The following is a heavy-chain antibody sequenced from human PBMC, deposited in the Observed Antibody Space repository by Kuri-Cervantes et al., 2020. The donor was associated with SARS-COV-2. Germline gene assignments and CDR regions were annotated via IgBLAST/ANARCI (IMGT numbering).Heavy chain of an antibody. V-gene: IGHV1-2*02. Sequence: ASVKVSCKASGYTFTSYGISWVRQAPGQGLEWMGWINPNTGGTNYAQKFQGRVTMTRDTSIRTAYMELSRLRSDDTAVYYCARDLFEKTYDLWSGIFDYWGQGTLVTVSS. J-gene: IGHJ4*02. CDR2: INPNTGGT. CDR1: GYTFTSYG. CDR3: ARDLFEKTYDLWSGIFDY. D-gene: IGHD3-3*01.